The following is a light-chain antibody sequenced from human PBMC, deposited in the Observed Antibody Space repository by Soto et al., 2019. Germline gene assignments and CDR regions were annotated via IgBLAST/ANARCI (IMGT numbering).Light chain of an antibody. V-gene: IGLV2-14*01. CDR3: SSYTSMDTVI. CDR1: NSDIGRYNY. J-gene: IGLJ2*01. Sequence: QSVLTQPASVSGSPGQSITISCTGTNSDIGRYNYVSWHQQYPGKAPKLLIFEVIHRPSGVSDRFSGSKSGSKASLTISGLQAEDAADYYCSSYTSMDTVIFGGGTKVTVL. CDR2: EVI.